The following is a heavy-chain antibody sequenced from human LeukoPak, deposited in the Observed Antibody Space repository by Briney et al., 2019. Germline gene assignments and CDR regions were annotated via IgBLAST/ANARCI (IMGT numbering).Heavy chain of an antibody. J-gene: IGHJ6*03. CDR2: ISGSGGST. Sequence: GGSLRLSCAASGFTFSSYAMSWVRQAPGKGLEWVSAISGSGGSTYYADSVKGRFTISRDNSKNTLYLQMNSLRAEDTAVYYCASRELQNGFNLRYYYYMDVWGKGTTVTISS. CDR1: GFTFSSYA. D-gene: IGHD1-26*01. CDR3: ASRELQNGFNLRYYYYMDV. V-gene: IGHV3-23*01.